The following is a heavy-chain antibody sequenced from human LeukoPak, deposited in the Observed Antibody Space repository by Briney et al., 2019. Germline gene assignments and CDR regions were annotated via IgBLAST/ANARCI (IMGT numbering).Heavy chain of an antibody. D-gene: IGHD3-16*01. Sequence: GGSLRLSCAASRFTVSSNYMSWVRQAPGKGLEWVSFIYSSGSTYYADSVRGRFTISRDNSNNTLYLQMNSLRVEDTAVYYCARGRFGLSLDYWGQGTLVTVSS. V-gene: IGHV3-66*01. J-gene: IGHJ4*02. CDR3: ARGRFGLSLDY. CDR2: IYSSGST. CDR1: RFTVSSNY.